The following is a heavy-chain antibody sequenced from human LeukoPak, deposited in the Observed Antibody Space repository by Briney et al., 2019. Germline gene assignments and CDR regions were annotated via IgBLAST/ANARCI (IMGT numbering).Heavy chain of an antibody. Sequence: PGGSLRLSCAASGFTVSSNYMNWVRQTPGKRLEWVSVLYSGDSTYYADSVKGRSTISRDNSKNTLYLQMNSLRAEDTAVYYCARGLGHFDYWGQGTLVTVSS. CDR3: ARGLGHFDY. J-gene: IGHJ4*02. V-gene: IGHV3-53*01. CDR1: GFTVSSNY. CDR2: LYSGDST.